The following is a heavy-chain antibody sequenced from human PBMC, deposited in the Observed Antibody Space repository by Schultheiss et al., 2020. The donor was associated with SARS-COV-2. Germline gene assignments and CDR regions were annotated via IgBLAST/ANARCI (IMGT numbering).Heavy chain of an antibody. CDR1: GGSISSYY. V-gene: IGHV4-59*08. J-gene: IGHJ4*02. CDR2: IYHSGST. CDR3: ARGGYSYGSFDY. D-gene: IGHD5-18*01. Sequence: SETLSLTCTVSGGSISSYYWGWIRQPPGKGLEWIGEIYHSGSTNYNPSLKSRVTISVDTSKNQFSLKLSSVTAADTAVYYCARGGYSYGSFDYWGQGTLVTVSS.